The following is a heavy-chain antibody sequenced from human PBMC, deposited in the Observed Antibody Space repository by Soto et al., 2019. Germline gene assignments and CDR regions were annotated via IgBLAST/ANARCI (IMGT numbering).Heavy chain of an antibody. D-gene: IGHD5-12*01. Sequence: QVQLVQSGAEVKKPGSSVKVSCKASGRTSSTYTISWVRQAPGQGLELMGGIIPIFGTANYVEKFQGRVTITADRSTNTAYMELSRLRSEDTAVYYCARGGIVPRIFYCSDMAVWRQGTTVTVSS. CDR2: IIPIFGTA. V-gene: IGHV1-69*14. CDR1: GRTSSTYT. CDR3: ARGGIVPRIFYCSDMAV. J-gene: IGHJ6*02.